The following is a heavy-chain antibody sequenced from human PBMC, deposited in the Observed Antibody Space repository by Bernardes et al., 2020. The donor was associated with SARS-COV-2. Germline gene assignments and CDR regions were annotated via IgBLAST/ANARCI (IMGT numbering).Heavy chain of an antibody. V-gene: IGHV3-48*03. D-gene: IGHD2-8*02. J-gene: IGHJ4*02. Sequence: GGSLRLSRAGSGFSFSSHEMNWVRQAPGKGLEWVSYISTSGSTINYADSVKGRFTISRDNAKNSLYLQMDSLRAEDTAVYYCATWGNLYWWSNYFDSWGQGTVVAVSS. CDR2: ISTSGSTI. CDR3: ATWGNLYWWSNYFDS. CDR1: GFSFSSHE.